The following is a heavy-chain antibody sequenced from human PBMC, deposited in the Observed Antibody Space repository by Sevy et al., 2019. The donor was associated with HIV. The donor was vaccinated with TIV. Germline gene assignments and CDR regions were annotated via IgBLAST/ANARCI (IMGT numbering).Heavy chain of an antibody. CDR2: ISYDGSNK. CDR3: AKSSKVDDFQH. V-gene: IGHV3-30*18. J-gene: IGHJ1*01. Sequence: GGSLRLSCAASGFTFSSYGMHWVRQAPGKGLEWVAVISYDGSNKYYADSVKGRFTISRDNSKNTLYLQMNSLRAEDTAVYYCAKSSKVDDFQHWGQGTLVTVSS. CDR1: GFTFSSYG.